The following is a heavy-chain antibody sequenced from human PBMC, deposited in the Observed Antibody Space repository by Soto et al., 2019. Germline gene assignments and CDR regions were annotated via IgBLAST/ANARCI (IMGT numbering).Heavy chain of an antibody. Sequence: GESLKISCKASGYIFTIYWISWVRQMPGKGLEWMGRIDPGDSYTTYSPSFQGHVNMSVDRSTSSAYLQWSSLRASDIGMYYCARHERKVGYGSGAYDYWGQGTLVTVSS. CDR3: ARHERKVGYGSGAYDY. D-gene: IGHD2-15*01. CDR1: GYIFTIYW. V-gene: IGHV5-10-1*01. J-gene: IGHJ4*02. CDR2: IDPGDSYT.